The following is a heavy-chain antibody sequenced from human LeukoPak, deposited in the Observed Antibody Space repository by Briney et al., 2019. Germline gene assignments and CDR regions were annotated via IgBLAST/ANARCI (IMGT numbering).Heavy chain of an antibody. V-gene: IGHV3-53*01. J-gene: IGHJ4*02. D-gene: IGHD5-18*01. CDR2: IYSGDIT. Sequence: GGSLRLSYAASGFSVSNNYMSWVRQAPGKGLEWVSVIYSGDITYYTDSVKGRFTISRDNSKNTLYLQMNSLRAEDTAVYYCARGSGYSYGFPDYWGQGTLVTVSS. CDR1: GFSVSNNY. CDR3: ARGSGYSYGFPDY.